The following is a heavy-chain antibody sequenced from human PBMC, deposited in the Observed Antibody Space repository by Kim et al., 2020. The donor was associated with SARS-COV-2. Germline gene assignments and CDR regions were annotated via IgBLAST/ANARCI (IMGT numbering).Heavy chain of an antibody. J-gene: IGHJ4*02. V-gene: IGHV4-34*01. CDR3: ARRTAYIAAAGTRVDY. Sequence: PTRRVTIAVDTSRNQFSLKLSSVTAADTAVYYCARRTAYIAAAGTRVDYWGQGTLVTVSS. D-gene: IGHD6-13*01.